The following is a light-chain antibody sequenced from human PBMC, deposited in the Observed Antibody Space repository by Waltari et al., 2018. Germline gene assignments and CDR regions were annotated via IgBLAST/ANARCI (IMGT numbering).Light chain of an antibody. J-gene: IGKJ3*01. CDR2: KVS. Sequence: DVVMTQSPLSLPVTLGQPASISCRSSQSLVHSDGNTYLNWLQQRPGQSPRRLIYKVSNRGSVVPDRCSGSVSGTDFTLKISRVEAEDVWFYYCMQATHCPRGTLGPGTKVDIK. CDR1: QSLVHSDGNTY. CDR3: MQATHCPRGT. V-gene: IGKV2-30*02.